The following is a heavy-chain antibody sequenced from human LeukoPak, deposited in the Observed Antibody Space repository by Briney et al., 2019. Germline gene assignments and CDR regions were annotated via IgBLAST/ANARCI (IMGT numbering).Heavy chain of an antibody. CDR2: IYTSGST. CDR1: GGSISSYY. D-gene: IGHD3-10*01. CDR3: ASTDGNGSGSYRNYYYYGMDV. V-gene: IGHV4-4*07. Sequence: NPSETLSLTCTVSGGSISSYYWSWIRQPAGKGLEWIGRIYTSGSTNYNPSLKSRVTISVDTSKNQFSLKLSSVTAADTAVYYCASTDGNGSGSYRNYYYYGMDVWGQGTTVTVSS. J-gene: IGHJ6*02.